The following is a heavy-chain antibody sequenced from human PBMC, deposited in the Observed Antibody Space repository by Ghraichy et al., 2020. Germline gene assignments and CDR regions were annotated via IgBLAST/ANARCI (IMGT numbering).Heavy chain of an antibody. V-gene: IGHV3-30*18. CDR1: GFTFRDFG. D-gene: IGHD6-19*01. CDR2: ISYDGSDK. CDR3: AKVEFTSGFWGYFDY. J-gene: IGHJ4*02. Sequence: GGSLRLSCAASGFTFRDFGMHWVRQAPGKGLEWVAAISYDGSDKLYVDSVKGRFTISRDNSKNTMNLQINSLRADDTAVYHCAKVEFTSGFWGYFDYWGQGSLVTVSS.